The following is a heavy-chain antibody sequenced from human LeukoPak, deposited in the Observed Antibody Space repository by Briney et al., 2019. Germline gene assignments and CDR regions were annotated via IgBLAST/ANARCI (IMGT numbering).Heavy chain of an antibody. CDR3: ASGGGHLWLDY. J-gene: IGHJ4*02. V-gene: IGHV1-69*04. Sequence: ASVKVSCKASGGTFSSYAISWVRQAPGQGLEWMGRIIPILGIANYAQKFQGRVTITADESTSTAYMELSSLRSEDTAVYYCASGGGHLWLDYWGQGTLVTVSS. CDR1: GGTFSSYA. CDR2: IIPILGIA. D-gene: IGHD3-3*02.